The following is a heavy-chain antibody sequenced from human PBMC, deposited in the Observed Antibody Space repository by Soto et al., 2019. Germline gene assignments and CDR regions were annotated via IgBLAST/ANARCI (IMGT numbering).Heavy chain of an antibody. Sequence: GASVKVSCKASGYTFTSYGISWVRQAPGQGLEWMGWISAYNGNTNYAQKLQGRVTMTTDTSTSTAYMELRSLRSDDTAVYYCARYATSSSGWYGFYYYFGMDVWGQGTTVTVSS. D-gene: IGHD6-19*01. CDR1: GYTFTSYG. V-gene: IGHV1-18*04. J-gene: IGHJ6*02. CDR2: ISAYNGNT. CDR3: ARYATSSSGWYGFYYYFGMDV.